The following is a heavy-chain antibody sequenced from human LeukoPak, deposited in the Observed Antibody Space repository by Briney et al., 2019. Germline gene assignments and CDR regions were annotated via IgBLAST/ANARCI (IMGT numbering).Heavy chain of an antibody. D-gene: IGHD1-26*01. Sequence: ASVKVSCKASGGTFSSYAISWVRQAPGQGLEWMGRIIPILGIANYAQKFQGRVTITADKSTSTAYMELSSLGSDDTAVYYCVPSANYYYFDYWGQGTLVTVAS. J-gene: IGHJ4*02. CDR1: GGTFSSYA. V-gene: IGHV1-69*04. CDR2: IIPILGIA. CDR3: VPSANYYYFDY.